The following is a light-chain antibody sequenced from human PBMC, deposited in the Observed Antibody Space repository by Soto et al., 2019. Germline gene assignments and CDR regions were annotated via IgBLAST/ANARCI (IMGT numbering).Light chain of an antibody. V-gene: IGKV3-11*01. CDR3: QQRRHLWT. CDR2: DAS. J-gene: IGKJ1*01. Sequence: EIVLTQSPATLSLSPGERATLSCRASQSVDSYLAWSQQKPGQAPRLLIYDASNRATGIPARFSGSGSGTDFTLTINSLESEDSAAYYCQQRRHLWTFGKGTKAEIK. CDR1: QSVDSY.